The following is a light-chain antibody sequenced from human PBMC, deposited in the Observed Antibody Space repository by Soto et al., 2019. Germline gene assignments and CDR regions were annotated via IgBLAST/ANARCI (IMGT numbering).Light chain of an antibody. CDR1: GSDVGSYNL. CDR3: CSYAGSSTPYV. CDR2: EGS. Sequence: QSALTQPASVSGSPGQSITISCTGNGSDVGSYNLVSWYQQHPGKAPKLMIYEGSKRPSGVSNRFSGSKSGNTASLTISGLQAEDEADYYCCSYAGSSTPYVFGTGTKVTVL. J-gene: IGLJ1*01. V-gene: IGLV2-23*01.